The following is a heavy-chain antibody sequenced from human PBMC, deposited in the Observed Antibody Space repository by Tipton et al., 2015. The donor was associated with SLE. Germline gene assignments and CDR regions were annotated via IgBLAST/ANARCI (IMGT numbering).Heavy chain of an antibody. Sequence: TLSLTCAVYGGSFSGYYWSWIRQPPGKGLEWIGEINYSGSTNYNPSLKSRVTISVDTSKNQFSLKLNSVTAADTAVYYCARDPRWAPLCEFWGQGTLVTVSS. D-gene: IGHD1-26*01. V-gene: IGHV4-34*01. CDR1: GGSFSGYY. J-gene: IGHJ4*02. CDR2: INYSGST. CDR3: ARDPRWAPLCEF.